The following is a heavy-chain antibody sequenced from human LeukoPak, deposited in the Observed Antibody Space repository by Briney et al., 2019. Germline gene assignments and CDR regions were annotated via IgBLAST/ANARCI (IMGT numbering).Heavy chain of an antibody. J-gene: IGHJ4*02. CDR1: GFTFSDYW. V-gene: IGHV3-7*01. D-gene: IGHD4-17*01. CDR3: ARGSGDLDN. CDR2: IEQDGSEK. Sequence: GGSLRLSCAASGFTFSDYWMSWVRQAPGTGLEWVASIEQDGSEKCYVDSVKGRFTISRDNAQKSLSLQMKSLRAEDTAVYYCARGSGDLDNWGQGTLVTVSS.